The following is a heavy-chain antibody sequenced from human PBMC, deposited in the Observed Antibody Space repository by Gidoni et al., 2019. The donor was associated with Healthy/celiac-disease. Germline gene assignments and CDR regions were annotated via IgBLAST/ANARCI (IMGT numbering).Heavy chain of an antibody. D-gene: IGHD1-26*01. V-gene: IGHV4-34*01. Sequence: STNYNPSLKSRVTISVDTSKNQFSLKLSSVTAADTAVYYCARGTGATVYWGQGTLVTVSS. CDR2: ST. J-gene: IGHJ4*02. CDR3: ARGTGATVY.